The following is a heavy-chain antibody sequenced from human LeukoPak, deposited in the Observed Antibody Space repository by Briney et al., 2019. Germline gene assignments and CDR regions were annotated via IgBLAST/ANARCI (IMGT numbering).Heavy chain of an antibody. CDR2: ISSSGSTV. V-gene: IGHV3-11*01. CDR3: ASLKGIAVAGTFDY. Sequence: PGGSLRLSCAASGFTFSGYYMSWIRQAPGKGLEWVSIISSSGSTVYYADSVKGRFTISRDNTKNSLYLQMNGLRADDTAVYYCASLKGIAVAGTFDYWGQGTLVTVSS. D-gene: IGHD6-19*01. J-gene: IGHJ4*02. CDR1: GFTFSGYY.